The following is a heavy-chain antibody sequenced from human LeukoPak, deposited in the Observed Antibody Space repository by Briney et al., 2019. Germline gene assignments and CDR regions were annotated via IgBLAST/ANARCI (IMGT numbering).Heavy chain of an antibody. J-gene: IGHJ5*02. CDR1: GGTFSSYA. CDR2: IIPIFGTA. D-gene: IGHD2-15*01. Sequence: GASVKVSCKASGGTFSSYAISWVRQAPGQGLEWMGGIIPIFGTANYAQKFQGRVTITADKSTSTAYMELSSLRSEDTAVYYCARVDIVGSLKVDPWGQGTLVTVSS. CDR3: ARVDIVGSLKVDP. V-gene: IGHV1-69*06.